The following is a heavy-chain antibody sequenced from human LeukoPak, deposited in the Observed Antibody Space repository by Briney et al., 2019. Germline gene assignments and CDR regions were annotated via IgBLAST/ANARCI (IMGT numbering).Heavy chain of an antibody. J-gene: IGHJ3*02. D-gene: IGHD3-22*01. V-gene: IGHV4-39*01. CDR3: ARHDSSGPYNAFDI. CDR1: SASITSSPYF. Sequence: SETLSLTCTVSSASITSSPYFWGWIRQSPGKGLEWIGSISYSGTTYYNPSLKSRVTISVDTSKNQFSLKLSSVTAAETAVYYCARHDSSGPYNAFDIWGQGTMVTVSS. CDR2: ISYSGTT.